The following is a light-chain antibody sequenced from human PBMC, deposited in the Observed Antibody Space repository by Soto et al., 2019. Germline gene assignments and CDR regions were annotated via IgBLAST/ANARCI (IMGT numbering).Light chain of an antibody. CDR3: QQYNNWPPLT. CDR1: QSVSSN. Sequence: EIVMTQSPATLSVSPGERATLSCRASQSVSSNLVWYQQKPGQPPRLLIYGTSTSATGIPDRFSGSGSGTEFTLTNSSLQSEDFAVYYCQQYNNWPPLTFGGGTKVEIK. J-gene: IGKJ4*01. V-gene: IGKV3-15*01. CDR2: GTS.